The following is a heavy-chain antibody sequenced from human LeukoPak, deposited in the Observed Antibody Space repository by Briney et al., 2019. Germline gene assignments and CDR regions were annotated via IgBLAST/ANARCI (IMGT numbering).Heavy chain of an antibody. V-gene: IGHV1-18*01. CDR1: GYTFTSYG. J-gene: IGHJ4*02. CDR3: ARWGSRDWVTGTPDY. Sequence: GASVKVSCKASGYTFTSYGISWVRQAPGQGLEWMGWISAYNGNTNYAQKLQGRVTMTTDTSTSTAYMELRSLRSDDTAVYYCARWGSRDWVTGTPDYWGQGTLVTVSS. CDR2: ISAYNGNT. D-gene: IGHD1-7*01.